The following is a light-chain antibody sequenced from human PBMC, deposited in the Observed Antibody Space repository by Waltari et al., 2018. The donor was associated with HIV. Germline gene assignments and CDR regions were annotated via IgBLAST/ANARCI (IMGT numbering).Light chain of an antibody. CDR1: SSDVGVHNF. CDR3: CSYAGSYPVV. CDR2: DVS. J-gene: IGLJ2*01. V-gene: IGLV2-11*01. Sequence: QSALTQPRSVSGSPGQSVTISCTGTSSDVGVHNFVSWYQQHPGKAPKLMIYDVSKRPSGVPDRFSGSKSGNTASLTISGLQAEDEADYYCCSYAGSYPVVFGGGTKLTGL.